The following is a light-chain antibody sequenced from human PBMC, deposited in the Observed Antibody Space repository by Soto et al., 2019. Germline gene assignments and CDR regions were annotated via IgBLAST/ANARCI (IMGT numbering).Light chain of an antibody. J-gene: IGKJ1*01. CDR2: DAS. V-gene: IGKV1-5*01. CDR3: QQYISGWT. Sequence: DIQMTQSPYTLSPSVGDRVSITCRASQSISGWLAWYQQKPGKAPKLLIYDASSLESGVPSRFSGSGSGTEFSLTISRLQPDDVATYYCQQYISGWTFGQGTKVDIK. CDR1: QSISGW.